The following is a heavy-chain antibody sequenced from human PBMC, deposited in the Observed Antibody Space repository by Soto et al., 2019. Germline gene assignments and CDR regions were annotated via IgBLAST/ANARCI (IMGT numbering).Heavy chain of an antibody. J-gene: IGHJ4*02. V-gene: IGHV3-48*02. CDR3: ARDSKTWSGYPIDY. CDR2: ITSSSNII. Sequence: EVQLVESGGGLVQPGGSLRLSCAASGFSLSTYSMNWVRQAPGKGLEWVSYITSSSNIIYYADSVKGRFTVSRDNAKNALYMPMNCLRDEDTVVYYCARDSKTWSGYPIDYWGQGTLVTVSS. D-gene: IGHD3-3*01. CDR1: GFSLSTYS.